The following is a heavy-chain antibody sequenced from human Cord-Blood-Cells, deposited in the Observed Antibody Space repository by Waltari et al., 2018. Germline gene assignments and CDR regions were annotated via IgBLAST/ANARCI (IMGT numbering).Heavy chain of an antibody. CDR2: NNHSGST. D-gene: IGHD3-10*01. CDR3: ARHSVLPSLSGSGSYYGAFDI. CDR1: GGSFSGYY. Sequence: QVQLQQWGAGLLKPSETLSLTCAVYGGSFSGYYWSWIRQPPGKGLEWIGENNHSGSTNTNPSLKSRVTISVDTSKNQFSLKLSSVTAADTAVYYCARHSVLPSLSGSGSYYGAFDIWGQGTMVTVSS. V-gene: IGHV4-34*01. J-gene: IGHJ3*02.